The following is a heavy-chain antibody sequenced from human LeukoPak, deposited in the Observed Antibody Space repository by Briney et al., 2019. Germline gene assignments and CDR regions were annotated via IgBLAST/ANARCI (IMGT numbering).Heavy chain of an antibody. CDR3: ARSRGGSYDYGMDV. V-gene: IGHV3-23*01. Sequence: GGSLRLSCAGSGFTFSSYAMSWGRQAPGKGLEWVSSISGSGSSTNYAAPVKARFPFSRDNPKNPLYLKMTSLRAEDPAVYSCARSRGGSYDYGMDVWGQGTTVTVSS. CDR1: GFTFSSYA. D-gene: IGHD1-26*01. J-gene: IGHJ6*02. CDR2: ISGSGSST.